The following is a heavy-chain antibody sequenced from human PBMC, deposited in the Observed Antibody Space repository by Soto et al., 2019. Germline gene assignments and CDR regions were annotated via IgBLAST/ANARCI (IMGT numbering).Heavy chain of an antibody. CDR2: ISHSGST. J-gene: IGHJ4*02. CDR3: ARGDSNGWFDY. CDR1: GGSFSNYY. D-gene: IGHD6-19*01. V-gene: IGHV4-34*01. Sequence: SETLSLTCAVYGGSFSNYYWFWIRQPPGKGLEWIGEISHSGSTNYNPSLKSRVTISVDTSKNQFSLKLSSVTAADTAVYYCARGDSNGWFDYWGQGTLVT.